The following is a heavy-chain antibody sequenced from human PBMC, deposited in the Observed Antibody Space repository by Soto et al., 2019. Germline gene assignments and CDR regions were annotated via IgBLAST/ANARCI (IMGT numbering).Heavy chain of an antibody. CDR2: IYYSGST. D-gene: IGHD3-10*01. Sequence: SETLSLTCTVSGGSISSGDYYWSWIRQPPGKGLEWIGYIYYSGSTYYNPSLKSRVTISVDTSKNPFSLKLSSVTAADTAVYYCIRGYYYYGMDVWGQGTTVTVSS. J-gene: IGHJ6*02. CDR3: IRGYYYYGMDV. CDR1: GGSISSGDYY. V-gene: IGHV4-30-4*01.